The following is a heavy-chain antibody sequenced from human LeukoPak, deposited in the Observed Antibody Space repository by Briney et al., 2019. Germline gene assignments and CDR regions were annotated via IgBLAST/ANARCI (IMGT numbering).Heavy chain of an antibody. V-gene: IGHV3-30-3*01. CDR1: GFTFNSYA. CDR3: AREDIVVVVAATNYFDY. CDR2: ISYDGSNK. J-gene: IGHJ4*02. D-gene: IGHD2-15*01. Sequence: GGSLRLSCAASGFTFNSYAMHWVRQAPGKGLEWVAVISYDGSNKYYADSVKGRFTISRDNSKNTLYLQMNSLRAEDTAVYYCAREDIVVVVAATNYFDYWGQGTLVTVSS.